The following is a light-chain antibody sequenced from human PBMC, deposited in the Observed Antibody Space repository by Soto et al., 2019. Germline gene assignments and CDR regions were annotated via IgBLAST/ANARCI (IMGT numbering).Light chain of an antibody. J-gene: IGLJ2*01. CDR2: NTN. CDR1: SDSVSASHF. Sequence: QTVVTQEPSFSGSPGGTVTLTCGLSSDSVSASHFPSWYQHTPGQAPRTLIYNTNPPSSGVPHRFSGYIRGNRAALTSTGAQADDEYDYYCALYMRSGIYVFGGGTKVTVL. CDR3: ALYMRSGIYV. V-gene: IGLV8-61*01.